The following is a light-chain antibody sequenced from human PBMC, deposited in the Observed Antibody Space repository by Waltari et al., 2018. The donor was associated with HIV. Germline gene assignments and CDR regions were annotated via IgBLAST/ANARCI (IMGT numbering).Light chain of an antibody. CDR2: AAS. CDR1: QTINNY. J-gene: IGKJ1*01. V-gene: IGKV1-39*01. Sequence: DIQMTQSPSSLSASVGDRVSITCRASQTINNYLNWYQHTPGKAPKLLIYAASTLHSGVPSRFSGSGSGTDFTLTISSLQPEDFSTYYCQHSYSAPATFGQGTKVEIK. CDR3: QHSYSAPAT.